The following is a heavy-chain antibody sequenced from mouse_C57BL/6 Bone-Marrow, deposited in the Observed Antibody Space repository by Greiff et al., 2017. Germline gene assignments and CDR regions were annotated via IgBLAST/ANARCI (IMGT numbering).Heavy chain of an antibody. D-gene: IGHD2-4*01. CDR2: SRNKANDYTT. J-gene: IGHJ4*01. CDR3: ARDRDYDEGAMDY. V-gene: IGHV7-1*01. Sequence: EVKLMESGGGLVQSGRSLRLSCATSGFTFSDFYMEWVRQAPGKGLEWIAASRNKANDYTTEYSASVKGRFIVSRDTSQSILYLQMNALRAEDTAIYYCARDRDYDEGAMDYWGQGTSVTVSS. CDR1: GFTFSDFY.